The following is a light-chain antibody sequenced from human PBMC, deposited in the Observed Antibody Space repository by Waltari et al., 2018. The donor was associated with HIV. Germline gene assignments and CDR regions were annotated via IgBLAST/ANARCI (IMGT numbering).Light chain of an antibody. CDR1: SSTIGTRT. CDR3: AAWDDRMNGFYV. CDR2: NNN. Sequence: QSVLTQPPSASGTPGQRVSISCSGSSSTIGTRTVNWFQQLPGTAPTLLIYNNNQRPSGVPDRFSGSKSGTSASLAISGLQSEDEADYYCAAWDDRMNGFYVFGTGTKVTVL. J-gene: IGLJ1*01. V-gene: IGLV1-44*01.